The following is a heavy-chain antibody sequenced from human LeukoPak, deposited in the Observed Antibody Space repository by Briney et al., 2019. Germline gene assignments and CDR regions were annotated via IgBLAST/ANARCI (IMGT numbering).Heavy chain of an antibody. Sequence: GGSLRLSCVASGFTFSYLGMHWVRQAPGKGLEWVAVIRFDGSNKYYADSVKGRFTISRDNSKNTLYLQMNSLRAEDTAVYYCARDGNYDSSGYTWGQGTLVTVSS. CDR1: GFTFSYLG. D-gene: IGHD3-22*01. J-gene: IGHJ5*02. CDR2: IRFDGSNK. V-gene: IGHV3-33*01. CDR3: ARDGNYDSSGYT.